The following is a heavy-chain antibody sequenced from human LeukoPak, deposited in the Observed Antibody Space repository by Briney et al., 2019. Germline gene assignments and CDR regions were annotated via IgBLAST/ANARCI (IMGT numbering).Heavy chain of an antibody. V-gene: IGHV1-2*02. Sequence: ASVKVSCKASGYTFTSYDINWVRQATGQGLEWMGWINPNSGGTNYAQKFQGRVTMTRDTSISTAYMELSRLRSDDTAVYYCATPVVTPYYFDYWGQGTLVTVSS. CDR1: GYTFTSYD. D-gene: IGHD3-22*01. CDR3: ATPVVTPYYFDY. J-gene: IGHJ4*02. CDR2: INPNSGGT.